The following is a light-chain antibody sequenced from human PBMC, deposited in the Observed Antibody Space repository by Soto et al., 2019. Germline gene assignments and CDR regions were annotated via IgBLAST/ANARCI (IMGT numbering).Light chain of an antibody. CDR1: SSDVGGYKY. V-gene: IGLV2-14*01. J-gene: IGLJ1*01. Sequence: QSALTQPASVSGSPGQSITISCTGTSSDVGGYKYVSWYQQHPDKAPKLIIFEVSNRPSGISSRFSGSKSGTSASLAISGLQSEDEAEYYCATWDDSLNLLYVFGTGTKLTVL. CDR3: ATWDDSLNLLYV. CDR2: EVS.